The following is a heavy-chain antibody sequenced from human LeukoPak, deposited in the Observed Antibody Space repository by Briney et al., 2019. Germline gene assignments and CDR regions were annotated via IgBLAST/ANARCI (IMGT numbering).Heavy chain of an antibody. J-gene: IGHJ4*02. CDR3: ARDRDGGVGTIDY. CDR1: GYTFIDYW. V-gene: IGHV1-2*06. Sequence: ASVKVSCKASGYTFIDYWRHWVRQAPGQGLEWMGRININSGGINYAQKFQGRVTMTRATSISTAYMELSRLRFDDTAVYYCARDRDGGVGTIDYWGQGTLVPVSS. D-gene: IGHD3-3*01. CDR2: ININSGGI.